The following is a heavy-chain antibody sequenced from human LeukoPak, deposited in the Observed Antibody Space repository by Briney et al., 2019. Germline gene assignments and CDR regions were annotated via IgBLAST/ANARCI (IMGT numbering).Heavy chain of an antibody. V-gene: IGHV3-9*01. CDR1: GFTFDDYA. J-gene: IGHJ4*02. CDR2: ISWNSGSI. Sequence: GRSLRLSCAASGFTFDDYAMHWVRQAPGKGLEWVSGISWNSGSIGYADSVKGRFTISRDNAKNSLYLQMNSLRAEDTALYYCAKDIGRWPSNFDYWGQGTLVTVSS. CDR3: AKDIGRWPSNFDY. D-gene: IGHD1-26*01.